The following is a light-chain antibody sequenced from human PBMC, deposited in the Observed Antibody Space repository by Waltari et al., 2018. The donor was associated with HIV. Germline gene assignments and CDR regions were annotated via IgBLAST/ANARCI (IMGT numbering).Light chain of an antibody. J-gene: IGKJ5*01. CDR1: QSVGNH. CDR3: QKYNNIPIT. V-gene: IGKV1-27*01. Sequence: IEMTQSPSSLSASVGDRVTITCRASQSVGNHLAWYQQKPGEAPKLLIYGRSILQAGVPSRFIGSGSGTDFTLTLSSLQPGDVATDFCQKYNNIPITFGQGTRLES. CDR2: GRS.